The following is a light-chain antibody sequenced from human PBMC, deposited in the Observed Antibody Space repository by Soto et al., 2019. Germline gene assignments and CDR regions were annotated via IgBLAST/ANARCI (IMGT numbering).Light chain of an antibody. CDR1: QDIDYY. J-gene: IGKJ2*01. CDR3: QKYDSAPYN. V-gene: IGKV1-27*01. Sequence: DIQMTQSPSSLSASVGDRVTITCRASQDIDYYLAWYQQRPGKLPELLIYAASTLQSGAPSRFSGSGSGTDFTLTISSLQPEDVESYYFQKYDSAPYNFGQGTKVDIX. CDR2: AAS.